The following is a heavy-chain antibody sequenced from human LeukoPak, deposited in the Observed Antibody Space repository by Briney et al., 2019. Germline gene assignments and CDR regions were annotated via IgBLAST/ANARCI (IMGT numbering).Heavy chain of an antibody. CDR2: ISGSGGST. CDR3: AKDVGRNPYYFDY. D-gene: IGHD2-15*01. Sequence: QPGGSLRLSCAASGFTFRSYAMSWVRQAPGKGLEWVSAISGSGGSTYYADSVKGRFTISRDNSKNTLYLQMNSLRAEDTAVYYCAKDVGRNPYYFDYWGQGTLVTVSS. V-gene: IGHV3-23*01. J-gene: IGHJ4*02. CDR1: GFTFRSYA.